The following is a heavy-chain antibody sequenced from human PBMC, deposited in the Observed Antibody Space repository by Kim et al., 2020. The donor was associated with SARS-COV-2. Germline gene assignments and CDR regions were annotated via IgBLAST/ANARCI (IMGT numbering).Heavy chain of an antibody. V-gene: IGHV3-9*01. D-gene: IGHD3-10*01. Sequence: GGSLRLSCEASGFTFGDYAMHWVRQAPGKGLEWVSGINSNSDTKLYADSVKGRFTISRDNAKNSLYLQMNTLRPEDTALYYCTKRDSGSHPYYYYGLHVWGQGTKVTVSS. J-gene: IGHJ6*02. CDR3: TKRDSGSHPYYYYGLHV. CDR2: INSNSDTK. CDR1: GFTFGDYA.